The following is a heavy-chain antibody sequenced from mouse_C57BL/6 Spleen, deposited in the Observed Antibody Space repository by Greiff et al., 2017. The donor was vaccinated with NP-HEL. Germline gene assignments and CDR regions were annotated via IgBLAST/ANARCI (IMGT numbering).Heavy chain of an antibody. V-gene: IGHV1-61*01. CDR1: GYTFTSYW. CDR3: ARSESNYPLFDY. D-gene: IGHD2-5*01. Sequence: VQLQQPGAELVRPGSSVKPSCKASGYTFTSYWMDWVKQRPGQGLEWIGNIYPSDSETHYNQKFKDKATLTVDKSSSTAYMQLSSLTSEDSAVYYCARSESNYPLFDYWGQGTTLTVSS. CDR2: IYPSDSET. J-gene: IGHJ2*01.